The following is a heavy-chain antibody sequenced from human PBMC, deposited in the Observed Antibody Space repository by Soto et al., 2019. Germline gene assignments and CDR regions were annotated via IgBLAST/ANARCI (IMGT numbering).Heavy chain of an antibody. CDR3: AKIPTGSGSSKFDY. V-gene: IGHV3-23*01. CDR1: GFTFRTYA. J-gene: IGHJ4*02. D-gene: IGHD3-10*01. Sequence: PGGSLRLSCAASGFTFRTYAMNWVRQAPGKGLEWISAISGSGSFTHYADSVRGRFTISRDNSQNQLYLQMNNLRSDDTAMYYCAKIPTGSGSSKFDYWGQGIQVTVSS. CDR2: ISGSGSFT.